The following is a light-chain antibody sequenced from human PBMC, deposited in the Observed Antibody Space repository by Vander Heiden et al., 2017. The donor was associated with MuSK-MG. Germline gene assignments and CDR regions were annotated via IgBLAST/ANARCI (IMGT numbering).Light chain of an antibody. V-gene: IGKV2-28*01. Sequence: DIVLTQSPLSLPVTPGEPASISCRPSQSLLHSNGYNYLDWYLQKPGQSPQLLIYLGSNRASGVPDRFSGSGSGTDFTLKISRVEAEDVGVYYCMQALQTPSTFGQGTRLEIK. J-gene: IGKJ5*01. CDR1: QSLLHSNGYNY. CDR3: MQALQTPST. CDR2: LGS.